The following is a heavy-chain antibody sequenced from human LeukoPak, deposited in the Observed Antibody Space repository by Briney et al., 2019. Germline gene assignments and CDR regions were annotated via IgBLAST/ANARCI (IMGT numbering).Heavy chain of an antibody. CDR1: GFTFSDYY. D-gene: IGHD3-10*01. CDR2: ISKSGTPT. J-gene: IGHJ4*02. Sequence: GGSLRLSCAASGFTFSDYYMSWIRQAPGKGLEWVSYISKSGTPTKYADSVKGRFSISRDNAKQSLYLQLTSLTAEDTAVYYCARVRSSGSPLDYWGQGTLVTVSS. CDR3: ARVRSSGSPLDY. V-gene: IGHV3-11*05.